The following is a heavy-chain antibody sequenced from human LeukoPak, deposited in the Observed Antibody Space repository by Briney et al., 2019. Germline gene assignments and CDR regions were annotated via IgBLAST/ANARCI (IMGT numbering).Heavy chain of an antibody. D-gene: IGHD3-22*01. CDR1: GYTFTGYY. J-gene: IGHJ3*02. V-gene: IGHV1-2*02. CDR2: INPNSGGT. CDR3: ARGGYYENSGYLCAFDI. Sequence: GASVKVSCKASGYTFTGYYMHWVRQAPGQGLEWMGWINPNSGGTNYAQKFQGRVTMTRDTSISTAYMELSRLTSDDTAVYYCARGGYYENSGYLCAFDIWGQGTLVAVSS.